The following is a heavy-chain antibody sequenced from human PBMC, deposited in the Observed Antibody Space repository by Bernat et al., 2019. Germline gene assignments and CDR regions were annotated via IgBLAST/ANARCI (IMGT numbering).Heavy chain of an antibody. D-gene: IGHD2-15*01. V-gene: IGHV3-33*01. CDR1: GFTFSSYG. CDR2: IWFDGGKK. Sequence: QVHLVESGGGVVQPGRSLRLSCAASGFTFSSYGMHWVRQAPGKGLEWVAVIWFDGGKKLSADSVKGRFSISRDNSKNTLYLQMDSLRGEDTAVYYCARGSSGSWPNNWIDRWGQGTLVIVSS. CDR3: ARGSSGSWPNNWIDR. J-gene: IGHJ5*02.